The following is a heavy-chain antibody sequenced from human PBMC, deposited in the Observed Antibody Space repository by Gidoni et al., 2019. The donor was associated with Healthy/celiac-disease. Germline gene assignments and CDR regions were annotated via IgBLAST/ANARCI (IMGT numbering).Heavy chain of an antibody. CDR3: ARGIMITFGGVIVNDAFDI. V-gene: IGHV4-30-4*01. D-gene: IGHD3-16*02. CDR1: GGFISSGDYY. Sequence: QVQLQESGPGLVKPSQTLSLTCTVSGGFISSGDYYWSWIRQPPGKGLEWIGYIYYSGSTYYNPSLKSRVTISVDMSKNQFSLKLSSVTAADTAVYYCARGIMITFGGVIVNDAFDIWGQGTMVTVSS. CDR2: IYYSGST. J-gene: IGHJ3*02.